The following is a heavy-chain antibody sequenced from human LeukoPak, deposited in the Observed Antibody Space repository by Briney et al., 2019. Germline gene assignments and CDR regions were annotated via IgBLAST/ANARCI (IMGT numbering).Heavy chain of an antibody. Sequence: PGGSLRLSCAAFGFTFSSYAMSWVRQAPGKGLEWVSAISGSGGSTYYADSVKGRFTISRDNSKNTLYLQMNSLRAEDTAVYYCATIPIVVRAFHAFDIWGQGTMVTVSS. J-gene: IGHJ3*02. CDR2: ISGSGGST. V-gene: IGHV3-23*01. CDR3: ATIPIVVRAFHAFDI. CDR1: GFTFSSYA. D-gene: IGHD3-10*01.